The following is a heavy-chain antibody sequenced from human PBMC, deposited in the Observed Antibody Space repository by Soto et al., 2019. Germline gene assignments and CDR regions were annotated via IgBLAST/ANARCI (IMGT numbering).Heavy chain of an antibody. CDR2: VYYSGST. J-gene: IGHJ4*02. CDR3: ARHRGYYDILTGYYTELNFDY. CDR1: GGSISSGGYY. D-gene: IGHD3-9*01. Sequence: SETLSLTCTVSGGSISSGGYYWSWIRQHPAKGLEWIGYVYYSGSTYYNPSLKSRVTISVDTSKNQFSLKVSSVTAADTAVYYCARHRGYYDILTGYYTELNFDYWGQGTLVTVSS. V-gene: IGHV4-39*01.